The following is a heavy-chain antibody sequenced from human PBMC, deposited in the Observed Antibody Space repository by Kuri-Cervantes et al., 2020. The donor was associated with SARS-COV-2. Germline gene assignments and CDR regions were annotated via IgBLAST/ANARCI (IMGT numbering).Heavy chain of an antibody. V-gene: IGHV3-30*04. J-gene: IGHJ3*02. Sequence: GESLKISCAASGFTFSSYAMHWVRQAPGKGLEWVAVISYDGSNKYYADSVKGRFTISRDNSKNTLYLQMNSLRAEDTAVHYCARDSDDYGDYGAFDIWGRGTMVTVSS. CDR2: ISYDGSNK. CDR1: GFTFSSYA. CDR3: ARDSDDYGDYGAFDI. D-gene: IGHD4-17*01.